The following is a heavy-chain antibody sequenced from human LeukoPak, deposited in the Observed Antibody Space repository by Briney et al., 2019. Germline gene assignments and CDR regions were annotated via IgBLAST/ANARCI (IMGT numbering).Heavy chain of an antibody. J-gene: IGHJ4*02. D-gene: IGHD6-13*01. CDR2: LYSGDIT. V-gene: IGHV3-53*01. CDR1: GFTVSSNY. CDR3: ARAIRAAVGTVYSYYFDY. Sequence: GGSLRLSCAASGFTVSSNYMSWVRQAPGKGLEWVSVLYSGDITYYADSVKGRFTISRDNSKNTLYLQMNSLRAEDTAVYYCARAIRAAVGTVYSYYFDYWGQGTLVTVSS.